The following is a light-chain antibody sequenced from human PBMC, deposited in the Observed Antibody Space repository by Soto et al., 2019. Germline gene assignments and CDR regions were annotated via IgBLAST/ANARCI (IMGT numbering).Light chain of an antibody. Sequence: QSALTQPASVSGSPGQSITISCTGTSSDVGSYNLVSWYQQHPGKAPKLMIYEGSKRPSGVSNRFSGSKSGNTASLTISGLQTEDEADYYCCSYAGSSTFSWVFGGGTKLTVL. V-gene: IGLV2-23*03. CDR3: CSYAGSSTFSWV. CDR2: EGS. J-gene: IGLJ3*02. CDR1: SSDVGSYNL.